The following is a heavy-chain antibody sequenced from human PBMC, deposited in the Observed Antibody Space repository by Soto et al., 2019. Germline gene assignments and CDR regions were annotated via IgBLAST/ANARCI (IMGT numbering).Heavy chain of an antibody. CDR2: MNPSSGNT. Sequence: GASVKVSCKASGYTFTSYYMHWVRQAPGQGLEWMGIMNPSSGNTSYAQKFQGRVTMTRNTSISTAYMELSSLRSEDTAVYYCARGGPLYDFWSGFSLASYYYYMDVWGKGTTVTVSS. V-gene: IGHV1-46*01. CDR1: GYTFTSYY. CDR3: ARGGPLYDFWSGFSLASYYYYMDV. J-gene: IGHJ6*03. D-gene: IGHD3-3*01.